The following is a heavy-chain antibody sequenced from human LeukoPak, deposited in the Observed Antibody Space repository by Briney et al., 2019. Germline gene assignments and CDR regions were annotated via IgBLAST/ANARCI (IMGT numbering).Heavy chain of an antibody. V-gene: IGHV3-23*01. CDR3: AKRGVVIRVILVGFHKEAYYFDS. CDR1: GITLSNYG. Sequence: GGSLRLSCAVSGITLSNYGMSWVRQAPGKGLEGVAGISDSGGSTNYADSVKGRFTISRDNPKNTLYLQMNSLRAEDTAVYFCAKRGVVIRVILVGFHKEAYYFDSWGQGALVSVSS. CDR2: ISDSGGST. J-gene: IGHJ4*02. D-gene: IGHD3-22*01.